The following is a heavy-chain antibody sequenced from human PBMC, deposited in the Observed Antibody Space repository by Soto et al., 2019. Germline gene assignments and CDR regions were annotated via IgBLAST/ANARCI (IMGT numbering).Heavy chain of an antibody. J-gene: IGHJ4*02. CDR2: IIPIFGTA. V-gene: IGHV1-69*06. Sequence: PVKVSCKASGGTFSSYAISWVRQAPGQGLEWMGGIIPIFGTANYAQKFQGRVTITADKSTSTAYMELSSLRSEDTAVYYCASPAPIIYDRSGYYINWGQGTLVTVYS. CDR1: GGTFSSYA. CDR3: ASPAPIIYDRSGYYIN. D-gene: IGHD3-22*01.